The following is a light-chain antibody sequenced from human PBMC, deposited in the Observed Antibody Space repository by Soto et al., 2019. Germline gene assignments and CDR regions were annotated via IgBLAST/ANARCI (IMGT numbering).Light chain of an antibody. CDR3: QQSYSSPGT. V-gene: IGKV1-39*01. CDR2: AAF. Sequence: DPQMTQSRYSLSASVGDRVTITCRASQSISTYLNWYQQKPGKAPKLLIYAAFNLQSGVPSRFSGSGSGTDFTLTISSLQPEDFAAYYCQQSYSSPGTFGQGTKVEIK. CDR1: QSISTY. J-gene: IGKJ1*01.